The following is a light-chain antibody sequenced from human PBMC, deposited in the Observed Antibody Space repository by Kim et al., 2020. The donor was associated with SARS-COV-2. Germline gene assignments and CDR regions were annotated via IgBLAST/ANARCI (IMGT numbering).Light chain of an antibody. J-gene: IGKJ1*01. CDR1: QSVSK. CDR3: QQYNIWRT. Sequence: LSVSPGESAPLSCRASQSVSKLAWYQQRPGQAPRLLIYGASTRATGIPARFSGSGSGTEFTLTISSLQSEDFAVYYCQQYNIWRTFGQGTKVDIK. CDR2: GAS. V-gene: IGKV3-15*01.